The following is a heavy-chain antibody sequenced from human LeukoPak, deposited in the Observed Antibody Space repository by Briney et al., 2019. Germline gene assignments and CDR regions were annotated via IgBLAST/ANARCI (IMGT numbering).Heavy chain of an antibody. CDR2: IWYDGSNK. CDR1: GFTFSSYG. V-gene: IGHV3-33*06. Sequence: GGSLRLSCAASGFTFSSYGMHWVRQAPGKGLEWMAVIWYDGSNKYYADSVKGRFTISRDNSKNTLYLQMNSLRAEDTAVYYCAKGSGYEDYYYYYMDVWGKGTTVTVSS. CDR3: AKGSGYEDYYYYYMDV. D-gene: IGHD5-12*01. J-gene: IGHJ6*03.